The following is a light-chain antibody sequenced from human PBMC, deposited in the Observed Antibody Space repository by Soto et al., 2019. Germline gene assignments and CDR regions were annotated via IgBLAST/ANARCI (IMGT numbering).Light chain of an antibody. CDR1: SSNIGAGYD. CDR3: QSYDSSLSGYV. J-gene: IGLJ1*01. V-gene: IGLV1-40*01. CDR2: ANT. Sequence: QSVLTQPPSVSGAPGQRVTISCTGSSSNIGAGYDVHWYQQLPGTAPELLIYANTNRPSGVPGRFSGSKSGTSASLAITGLQAEDEADYYCQSYDSSLSGYVFGTGTQLTVL.